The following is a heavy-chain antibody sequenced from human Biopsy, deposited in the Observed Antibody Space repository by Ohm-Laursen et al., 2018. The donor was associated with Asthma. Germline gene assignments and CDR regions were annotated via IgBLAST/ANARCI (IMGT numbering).Heavy chain of an antibody. Sequence: SETLSLTCSLSSGSGGYMRSGNYYWGWIRQPPGKGLEWIGSIYYSGTTYYTPSLESRVTASADTSKNQFSLKLTSVTAADTAVYYCVRGSSSWHHGPFHYYYGLDVWGQGTTATVSS. CDR3: VRGSSSWHHGPFHYYYGLDV. CDR1: SGSGGYMRSGNYY. V-gene: IGHV4-39*01. J-gene: IGHJ6*02. D-gene: IGHD6-13*01. CDR2: IYYSGTT.